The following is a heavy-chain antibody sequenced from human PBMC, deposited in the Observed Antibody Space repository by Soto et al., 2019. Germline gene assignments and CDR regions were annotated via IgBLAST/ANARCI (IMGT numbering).Heavy chain of an antibody. CDR3: TRERLTIFGVVAYYSGMDV. J-gene: IGHJ6*02. CDR1: GFTFGDYA. D-gene: IGHD3-3*02. V-gene: IGHV3-49*04. Sequence: SLRLSCTASGFTFGDYAMSWVRQAPGKGLEWVGFIRSKAYGGTTEYAASVKGRFTISRDDSKSIAYLQMNSLKTEDTAVYYCTRERLTIFGVVAYYSGMDVWGQGTTVTVSS. CDR2: IRSKAYGGTT.